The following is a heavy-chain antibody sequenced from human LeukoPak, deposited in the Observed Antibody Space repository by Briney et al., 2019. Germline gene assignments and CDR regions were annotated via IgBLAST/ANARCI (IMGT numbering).Heavy chain of an antibody. CDR3: AREDDYDHWFDP. D-gene: IGHD3-22*01. V-gene: IGHV3-48*03. Sequence: GGSLRLSCAASGFTLSSYEMNWVRQAPGKGLEWVSYISSSGSTIYYADSVKGRFTISRDNAKNSLYLQMNSLRAEDTAVYYCAREDDYDHWFDPWGQGTLVTVSS. CDR2: ISSSGSTI. CDR1: GFTLSSYE. J-gene: IGHJ5*02.